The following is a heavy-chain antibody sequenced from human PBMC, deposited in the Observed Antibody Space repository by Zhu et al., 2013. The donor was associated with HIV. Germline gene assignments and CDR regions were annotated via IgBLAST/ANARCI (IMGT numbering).Heavy chain of an antibody. J-gene: IGHJ4*02. Sequence: QVQLQESGPGLVKPSETLSLNCNVSGGSISRSANYWGWIRQPPGKGLDWIGSIYYSGSTHYNPSLQSRATISVDTSKNQFSLTLSYVTAADTAVYFCARDTSGWWGYFDNWGQGSLVTVSS. CDR3: ARDTSGWWGYFDN. CDR2: IYYSGST. V-gene: IGHV4-39*07. CDR1: GGSISRSANY. D-gene: IGHD6-19*01.